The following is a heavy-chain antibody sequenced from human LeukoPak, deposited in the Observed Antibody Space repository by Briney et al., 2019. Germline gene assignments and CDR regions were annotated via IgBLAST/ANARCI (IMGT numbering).Heavy chain of an antibody. V-gene: IGHV4-39*07. J-gene: IGHJ4*02. CDR1: GGSISSSSYY. D-gene: IGHD6-19*01. CDR2: IYYSGST. Sequence: SETLSLTCTVSGGSISSSSYYWGWIRQPPGKGLEWIGNIYYSGSTYYNPSLKSRVTISVDTSKNQFSLKLSSVTAADTAVYYCARGRIAVAKFYYFDYWGQGTLVTVSS. CDR3: ARGRIAVAKFYYFDY.